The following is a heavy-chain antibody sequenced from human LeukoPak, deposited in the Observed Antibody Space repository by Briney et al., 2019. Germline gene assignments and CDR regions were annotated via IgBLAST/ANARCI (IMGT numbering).Heavy chain of an antibody. Sequence: GESLKISCKGSGYSFTSYWIGWVRQMPGKGLEWMGIIYPGDSDTRYSPSFQGQVTISADKSISTAYLQWSSLKASDTAMYYCARRPTYYYDSSGREFDYWGQGTLVTVPS. J-gene: IGHJ4*02. D-gene: IGHD3-22*01. V-gene: IGHV5-51*01. CDR1: GYSFTSYW. CDR3: ARRPTYYYDSSGREFDY. CDR2: IYPGDSDT.